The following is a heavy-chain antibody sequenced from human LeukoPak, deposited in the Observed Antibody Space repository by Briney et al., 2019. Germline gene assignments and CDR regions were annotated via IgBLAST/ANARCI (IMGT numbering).Heavy chain of an antibody. Sequence: GGSLRLSCAASGFTFSSYAMSWVRQAPGKGLEWVPAISGSGGSTYYADSVKGRFTISRDNSKNTLYLQMNSLRAEDTAVYYCASARLAGFDYWGQGTLVTVSS. V-gene: IGHV3-23*01. J-gene: IGHJ4*02. CDR3: ASARLAGFDY. D-gene: IGHD2-21*01. CDR2: ISGSGGST. CDR1: GFTFSSYA.